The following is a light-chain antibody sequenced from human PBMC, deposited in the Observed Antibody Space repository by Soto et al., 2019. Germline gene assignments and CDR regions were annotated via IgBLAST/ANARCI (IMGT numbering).Light chain of an antibody. CDR3: SSYTSSTNDV. J-gene: IGLJ1*01. Sequence: QSLLTQPASVSGSPGQSITISCTGTSSDVGTYNYVSWYQQHPGKAPKLIIYEVSNRPSGVSNRFSGSKSGNTASLTISGLQAEDEADYYCSSYTSSTNDVFGAGTKLTVL. V-gene: IGLV2-14*01. CDR1: SSDVGTYNY. CDR2: EVS.